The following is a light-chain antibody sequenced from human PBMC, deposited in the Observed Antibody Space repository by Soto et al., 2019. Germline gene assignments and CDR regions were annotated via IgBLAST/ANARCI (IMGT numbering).Light chain of an antibody. Sequence: DIQMTQSPSSLSASVGDRVTITCRASQSIGTSLNWYQQKPGKDPKLLIYGVSSLQKGVPSRLSGSGSGTDFTLTIGSLQPEDFATYYCQQSYRTPYTFGQGTKLEIK. CDR2: GVS. J-gene: IGKJ2*01. V-gene: IGKV1-39*01. CDR3: QQSYRTPYT. CDR1: QSIGTS.